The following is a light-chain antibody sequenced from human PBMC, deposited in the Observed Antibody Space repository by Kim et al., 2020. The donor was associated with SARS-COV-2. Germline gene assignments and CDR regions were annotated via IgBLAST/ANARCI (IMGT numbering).Light chain of an antibody. J-gene: IGKJ1*01. CDR3: QQYDKYPT. V-gene: IGKV1-5*01. CDR1: QSIRSW. CDR2: DAS. Sequence: DIQMTQSPSTLSASVGDRVTITCRASQSIRSWLAWYQQKPGKAPKVLIFDASNLKSGVPSRFSGSGSGTEFTLTISSLQPDDFATYYCQQYDKYPTFGQGTKVDIK.